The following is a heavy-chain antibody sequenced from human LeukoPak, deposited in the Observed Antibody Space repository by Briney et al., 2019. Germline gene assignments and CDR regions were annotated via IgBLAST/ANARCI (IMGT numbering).Heavy chain of an antibody. J-gene: IGHJ4*02. Sequence: TSVKLSCKAAGFTFTITTIQWVRQGRGQRLEWIVWIVVGSGNTSYAQKYQDRGIITMDMSTTTVYMELSSLRSEDKAVYYCAGTPWFGELTLDYWGQGTLVTVSS. D-gene: IGHD3-10*01. CDR1: GFTFTITT. CDR3: AGTPWFGELTLDY. CDR2: IVVGSGNT. V-gene: IGHV1-58*02.